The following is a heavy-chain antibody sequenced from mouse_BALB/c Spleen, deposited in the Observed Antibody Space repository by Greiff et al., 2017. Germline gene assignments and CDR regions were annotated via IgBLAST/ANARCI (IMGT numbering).Heavy chain of an antibody. CDR2: INPSDGRT. CDR1: GYTFTSYW. CDR3: AREGFAD. Sequence: QVQLQQPGAELVKPGASVKLSCKASGYTFTSYWMHWVKQRPGQGLEWIGEINPSDGRTNYNETSKGKATLTVDKSSSTAYMELLSLTSEDSAVYYCAREGFADWGQGTLVTVSA. J-gene: IGHJ3*01. V-gene: IGHV1S81*02.